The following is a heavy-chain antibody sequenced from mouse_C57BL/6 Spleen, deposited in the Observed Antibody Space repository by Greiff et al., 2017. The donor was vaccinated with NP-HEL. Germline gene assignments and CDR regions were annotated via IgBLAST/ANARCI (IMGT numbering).Heavy chain of an antibody. V-gene: IGHV5-9-1*02. J-gene: IGHJ3*01. CDR1: GFTFSSYA. Sequence: EVQLVESGEGLVKPGGSLKLSCAASGFTFSSYAMSWVRQTPEQRLEWVAYISSGGDYIYYADTVKGRFTISRDNARNTLYLQMSSLESEDTARYYCTRERADGSFAYWGQGTLVTVSA. CDR2: ISSGGDYI. D-gene: IGHD2-3*01. CDR3: TRERADGSFAY.